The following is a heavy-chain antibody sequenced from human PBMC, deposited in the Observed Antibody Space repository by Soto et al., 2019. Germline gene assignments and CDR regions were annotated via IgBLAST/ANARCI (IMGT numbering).Heavy chain of an antibody. CDR2: FYYSGST. V-gene: IGHV4-59*01. CDR3: ARARGGYFDY. Sequence: SETLSLTCTVSGGSISSYYWSWIRQPPGKGLEWIGYFYYSGSTNYNPSLKSRVTISVDTSKNHFSLKLSSVTAADTAVYYCARARGGYFDYWGQGILVTVSS. J-gene: IGHJ4*02. CDR1: GGSISSYY.